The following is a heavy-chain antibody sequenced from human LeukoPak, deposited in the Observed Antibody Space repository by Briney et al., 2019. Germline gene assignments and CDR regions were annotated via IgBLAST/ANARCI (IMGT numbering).Heavy chain of an antibody. CDR1: GGSISSGDYY. V-gene: IGHV4-30-4*01. CDR3: ARDFVVAPNWFDP. D-gene: IGHD2-15*01. J-gene: IGHJ5*02. Sequence: PSETLSLTCTVSGGSISSGDYYWSWIRQPPGKGLEWIGYIYYSGSTYYNPSLKSRVTISVDTSKNQFSLKLSSVTAADTAVYCCARDFVVAPNWFDPWGQGTLVTVSS. CDR2: IYYSGST.